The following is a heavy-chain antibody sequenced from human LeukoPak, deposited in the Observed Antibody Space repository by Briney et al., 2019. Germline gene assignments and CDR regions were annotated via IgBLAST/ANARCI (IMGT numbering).Heavy chain of an antibody. V-gene: IGHV4-31*03. D-gene: IGHD3-22*01. CDR2: IYYSGST. J-gene: IGHJ4*02. CDR1: GGSISSGGYY. CDR3: ARVVRYYDSSGYSKGYFDY. Sequence: PSQTLSLTCTVSGGSISSGGYYWSWIRQHPGKGLEWIGYIYYSGSTYYNPSPKSRVTISVDTSKIQFSLKLSSVTAADTAVYYCARVVRYYDSSGYSKGYFDYWGQGTLVTVSS.